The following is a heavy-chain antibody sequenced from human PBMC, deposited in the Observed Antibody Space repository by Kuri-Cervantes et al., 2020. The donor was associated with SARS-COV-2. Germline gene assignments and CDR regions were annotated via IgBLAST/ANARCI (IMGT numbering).Heavy chain of an antibody. CDR2: INHSGST. D-gene: IGHD2-2*01. CDR3: ARGPTIVVVPGRGYYYMDV. V-gene: IGHV4-34*01. Sequence: SQTLSLTCAVYGGSFSGYYWTWIRQPPGKGREWIGEINHSGSTNYNPSLKSRVTISVDTSKNQFSLKLSSVTAADTAVYYCARGPTIVVVPGRGYYYMDVWARGTTVTVSS. CDR1: GGSFSGYY. J-gene: IGHJ6*03.